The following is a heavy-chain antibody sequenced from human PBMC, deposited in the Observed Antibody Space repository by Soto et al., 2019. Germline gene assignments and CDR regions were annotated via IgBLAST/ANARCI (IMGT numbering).Heavy chain of an antibody. D-gene: IGHD6-6*01. J-gene: IGHJ6*02. V-gene: IGHV4-61*01. CDR1: GGSVSSGSYF. Sequence: QVQLQESGPGLVKPSETLSLTCTVSGGSVSSGSYFWSWIRQPPGKGLGWIGVIYYSGSTNYNPSLKSRVTISVDTYKNQFSLKLSSVTAADTAVYYCARDYSTSSNYYYYGMDVWGQGTTVTVSS. CDR2: IYYSGST. CDR3: ARDYSTSSNYYYYGMDV.